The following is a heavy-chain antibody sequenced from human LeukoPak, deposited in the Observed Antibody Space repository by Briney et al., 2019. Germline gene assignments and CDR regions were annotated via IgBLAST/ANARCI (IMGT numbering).Heavy chain of an antibody. CDR2: IYTSGTI. CDR1: GGSISSYY. Sequence: SETLSLTCTVSGGSISSYYWSWIRQPAGTALEWIGRIYTSGTITYNPSLKSRVTMSVDTSKNQFSLKLSSVTAADTAVYYCAREERDGYNYYFDYWGQGTLVTVSS. V-gene: IGHV4-4*07. CDR3: AREERDGYNYYFDY. J-gene: IGHJ4*02. D-gene: IGHD5-24*01.